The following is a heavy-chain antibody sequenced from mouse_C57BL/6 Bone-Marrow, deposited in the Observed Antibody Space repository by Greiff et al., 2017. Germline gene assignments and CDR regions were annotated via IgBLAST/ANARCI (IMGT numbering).Heavy chain of an antibody. CDR3: ARGGQGFAY. CDR2: INPNYGTT. V-gene: IGHV1-39*01. J-gene: IGHJ3*01. Sequence: VQLQQSGPELVKPGASVKISCKASGYSFTDYNMNWVKQSNGKSLEWIGVINPNYGTTSYNQKFQGKATLTVDQSSSTAYMQLNSLTSANSSGYYCARGGQGFAYWGQGTLVTVSA. CDR1: GYSFTDYN. D-gene: IGHD6-1*01.